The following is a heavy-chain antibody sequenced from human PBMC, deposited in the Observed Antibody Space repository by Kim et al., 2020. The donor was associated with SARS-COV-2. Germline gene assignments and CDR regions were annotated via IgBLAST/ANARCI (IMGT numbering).Heavy chain of an antibody. CDR3: ARVTNSNYYDSSGYYYSMDY. V-gene: IGHV3-11*06. J-gene: IGHJ4*02. Sequence: FTISRDNAKNSLYLQMNSLRAEDTAVYYCARVTNSNYYDSSGYYYSMDYWGQGTLVTVSS. D-gene: IGHD3-22*01.